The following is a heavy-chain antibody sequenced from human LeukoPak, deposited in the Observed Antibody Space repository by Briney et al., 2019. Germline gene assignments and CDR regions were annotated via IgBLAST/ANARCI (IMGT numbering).Heavy chain of an antibody. Sequence: GGSLRLSCAASGFTFSSYSMNWVRQAPGKGLEWVSSISSSSSYIYYADSVKGRFTISRDNAKNSLYQQMNSLRAEDTAVYYCARGAHNWFDPWGQGTLVTVSS. J-gene: IGHJ5*02. V-gene: IGHV3-21*01. CDR3: ARGAHNWFDP. CDR2: ISSSSSYI. CDR1: GFTFSSYS.